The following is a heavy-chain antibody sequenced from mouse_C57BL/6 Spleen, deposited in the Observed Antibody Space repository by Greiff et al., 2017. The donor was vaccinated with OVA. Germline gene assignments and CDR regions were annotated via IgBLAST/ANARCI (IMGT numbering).Heavy chain of an antibody. CDR1: GFTFSDYY. CDR2: ISNGGGST. CDR3: ARDGYEGY. D-gene: IGHD2-2*01. J-gene: IGHJ2*01. Sequence: EVQLVESGGGLVQPGGSLKLSCAASGFTFSDYYMYWVRQTPEKRLEWVAYISNGGGSTYYPDTVKGRFTISRDNAKNTLYLQMSRLKSEDTAMYYCARDGYEGYWGQGTTLTVSS. V-gene: IGHV5-12*01.